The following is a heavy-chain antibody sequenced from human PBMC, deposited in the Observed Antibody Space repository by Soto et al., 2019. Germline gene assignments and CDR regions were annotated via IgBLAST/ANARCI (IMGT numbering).Heavy chain of an antibody. D-gene: IGHD6-6*01. CDR1: GGSISSSSYY. Sequence: QLQLQESGPGLVKPSETLSLTCTVSGGSISSSSYYWGWIRQPPGKGLEWIGSIYYSGSTYYNPSLKCRVTISVDTSKNQFSLKLSSVTAADTAVYYCARRSSSSIWYFDLWGRGTLVTVSS. J-gene: IGHJ2*01. CDR3: ARRSSSSIWYFDL. V-gene: IGHV4-39*01. CDR2: IYYSGST.